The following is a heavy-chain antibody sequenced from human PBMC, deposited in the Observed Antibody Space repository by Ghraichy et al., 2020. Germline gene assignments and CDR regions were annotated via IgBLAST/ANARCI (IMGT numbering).Heavy chain of an antibody. D-gene: IGHD4-17*01. CDR3: ARGGDYVAKPHER. CDR1: GFTFSSYW. CDR2: ISRDERTA. Sequence: GGSLRLSCAASGFTFSSYWMHWVRQAPGKGLEWISRISRDERTASYADSVKGRCTISRDNAENTVYLQMNGMRAEDTAMYFCARGGDYVAKPHERWGQGTLVTVSS. V-gene: IGHV3-74*03. J-gene: IGHJ4*02.